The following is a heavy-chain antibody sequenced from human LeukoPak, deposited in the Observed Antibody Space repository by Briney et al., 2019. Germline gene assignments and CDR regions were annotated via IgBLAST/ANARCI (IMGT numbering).Heavy chain of an antibody. CDR1: GGSISSYY. Sequence: SETLSLTCTVSGGSISSYYWSWIRQPPGKGLEWIGEINHSGGNNYNPSLKSRVAISVDTSKNQFSLKLSSVTAADTAVYYCARDGHDYADIWGQGTMVTVSS. D-gene: IGHD4-17*01. J-gene: IGHJ3*02. CDR2: INHSGGN. V-gene: IGHV4-34*01. CDR3: ARDGHDYADI.